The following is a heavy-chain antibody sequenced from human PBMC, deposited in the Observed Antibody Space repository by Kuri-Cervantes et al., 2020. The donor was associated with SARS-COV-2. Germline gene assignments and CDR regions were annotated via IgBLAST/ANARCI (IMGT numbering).Heavy chain of an antibody. CDR3: XSETPXXTGFDY. V-gene: IGHV3-30*13. CDR2: ISXXGSNK. J-gene: IGHJ4*02. CDR1: GXXFSDYX. D-gene: IGHD4-17*01. Sequence: AASGXXFSDYXMSWIRQAXGKGXEWVAXISXXGSNKYYAXXVKXXXTISRDXXKXXLYXXXXSLRXEDXXXXYCXSETPXXTGFDYWGQGTLVTVSS.